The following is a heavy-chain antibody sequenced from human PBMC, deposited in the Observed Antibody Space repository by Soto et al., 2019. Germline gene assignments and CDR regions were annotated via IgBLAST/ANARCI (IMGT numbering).Heavy chain of an antibody. V-gene: IGHV3-48*02. CDR2: ITIRTGNV. Sequence: GGSLRLSCEASGFTISECSMNWVRQAPGKGLEWLAYITIRTGNVLYTDSVRGRFTISADNAENSVILQMNSLRDEDSAVYFCVRDRDLYRDMFHADLWGQGTLVTVSS. CDR1: GFTISECS. D-gene: IGHD3-10*02. CDR3: VRDRDLYRDMFHADL. J-gene: IGHJ4*01.